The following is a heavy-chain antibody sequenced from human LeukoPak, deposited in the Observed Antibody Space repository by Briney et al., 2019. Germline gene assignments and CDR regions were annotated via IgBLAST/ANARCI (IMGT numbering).Heavy chain of an antibody. D-gene: IGHD2-21*02. CDR2: IYYSGST. CDR3: ARGQTAYCCGDCSWNGMDV. J-gene: IGHJ6*02. V-gene: IGHV4-59*01. CDR1: GGSISSYY. Sequence: SETLSLTCTVTGGSISSYYWSWIRQPPGKGLEWIGYIYYSGSTNYNPSLKSRVTISVDTSKNQFSLKLSSVTAADTAVYYCARGQTAYCCGDCSWNGMDVWGQGTTVTVSS.